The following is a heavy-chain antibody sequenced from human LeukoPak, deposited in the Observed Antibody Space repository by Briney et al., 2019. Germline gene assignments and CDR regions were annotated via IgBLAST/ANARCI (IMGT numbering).Heavy chain of an antibody. J-gene: IGHJ3*02. Sequence: GGSLRLSCAASGFTFSSYAMSWVRQAPGKGLEWVSAISGSGGSTYYADSVKSRLTISRDNSKNTLKRQMISLRAEDTAVYYCAKDCRNIVVVPAAIRFRNDAFDIWGQGTMVTVSS. CDR3: AKDCRNIVVVPAAIRFRNDAFDI. CDR2: ISGSGGST. V-gene: IGHV3-23*01. CDR1: GFTFSSYA. D-gene: IGHD2-2*02.